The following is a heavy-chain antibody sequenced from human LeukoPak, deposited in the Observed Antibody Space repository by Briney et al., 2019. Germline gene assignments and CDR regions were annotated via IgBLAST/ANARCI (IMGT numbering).Heavy chain of an antibody. D-gene: IGHD2/OR15-2a*01. V-gene: IGHV3-7*01. J-gene: IGHJ4*02. CDR3: LTEYCCVTKNIPTVFDY. Sequence: GGSLRLSCAASGFTFSSYWMSWVRQAPGKGLEWVANIKQDGSEKYYVDSVKGRFTISRDNAENSLYLQMNSLRAEDTAVYYCLTEYCCVTKNIPTVFDYWGQGALVTVSS. CDR1: GFTFSSYW. CDR2: IKQDGSEK.